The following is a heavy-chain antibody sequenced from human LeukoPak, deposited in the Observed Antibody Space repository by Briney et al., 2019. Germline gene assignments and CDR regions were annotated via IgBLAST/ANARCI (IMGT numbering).Heavy chain of an antibody. Sequence: GGSLRLSCAVSGITLTNYGMSWVRQAPGKGLEWVAGISDSSGRTNYADSVKGRFTISRDNPKNTLYLQMNSLRVEDTAVYFCAKRGVVIRVFLVGFHKEAYYFDSWGQGALVTVSS. J-gene: IGHJ4*02. CDR1: GITLTNYG. D-gene: IGHD3-10*01. CDR2: ISDSSGRT. CDR3: AKRGVVIRVFLVGFHKEAYYFDS. V-gene: IGHV3-23*01.